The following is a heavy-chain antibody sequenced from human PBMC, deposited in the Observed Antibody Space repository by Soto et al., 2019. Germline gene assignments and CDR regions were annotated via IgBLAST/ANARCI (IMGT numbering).Heavy chain of an antibody. J-gene: IGHJ4*02. D-gene: IGHD1-7*01. V-gene: IGHV1-69*13. CDR3: ARLRNNWHYKFLHY. CDR1: GGTFSSYA. Sequence: SVKVSCKAAGGTFSSYAISWVRQAPGQGLEWMGGIIPIFGTANYAQKFQGRVTITADESTSTAYMELSRLRSEDTAVYYCARLRNNWHYKFLHYSGQGPMVT. CDR2: IIPIFGTA.